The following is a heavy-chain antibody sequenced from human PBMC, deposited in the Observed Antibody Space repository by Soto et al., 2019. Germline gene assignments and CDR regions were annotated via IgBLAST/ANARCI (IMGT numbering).Heavy chain of an antibody. CDR3: AKDEMPNYYDSSGYYDY. Sequence: SLRLSCAASGFTFSSYGMHWVRQAPGKGLEWVAVISYDGSNKYYADSVKGRFTISRDNSKNTLYLQMNSLRAEDTAVYYCAKDEMPNYYDSSGYYDYWGQGTLVTVSS. D-gene: IGHD3-22*01. J-gene: IGHJ4*02. CDR2: ISYDGSNK. CDR1: GFTFSSYG. V-gene: IGHV3-30*18.